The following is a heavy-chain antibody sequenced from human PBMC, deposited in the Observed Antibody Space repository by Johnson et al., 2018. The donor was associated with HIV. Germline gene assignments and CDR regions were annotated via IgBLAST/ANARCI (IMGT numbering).Heavy chain of an antibody. V-gene: IGHV3-13*01. CDR3: ARSIADRPGGAFDI. Sequence: VQLVESGGGVVQPGRSLRLSCAASGFTFSSYDMHWVRQATGKGLEWVSAIGTAGDTYYPGSVKGRFTISRDNSKNTLCLQMNSLKAEDTAVYYCARSIADRPGGAFDIWGQGTMVTVSS. CDR2: IGTAGDT. CDR1: GFTFSSYD. J-gene: IGHJ3*02. D-gene: IGHD6-6*01.